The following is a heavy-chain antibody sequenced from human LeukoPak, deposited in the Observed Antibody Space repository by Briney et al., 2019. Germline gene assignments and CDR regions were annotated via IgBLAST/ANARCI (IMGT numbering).Heavy chain of an antibody. D-gene: IGHD3-3*01. J-gene: IGHJ3*02. Sequence: SETLSLTCTVSGGSVSRGSDYWSWLRQPAGKGLEWIGRIYTSGSTYYNPSLKSRVTISVDTSKNQFSLKLSSVTAADTAVYYCARDIIDDFWSGLAFDIWGQGTMVTVSS. CDR3: ARDIIDDFWSGLAFDI. CDR2: IYTSGST. V-gene: IGHV4-61*02. CDR1: GGSVSRGSDY.